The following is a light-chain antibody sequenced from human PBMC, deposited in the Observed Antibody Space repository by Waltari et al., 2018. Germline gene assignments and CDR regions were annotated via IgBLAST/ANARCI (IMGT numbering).Light chain of an antibody. CDR2: GAS. J-gene: IGKJ2*01. CDR3: QQYNNWRT. Sequence: EVLMTQSPATLSVSPGERATISCRASQSISRNLAWYQQKPGQAPRLLIYGASTRAPGIPARFSGSGSGTEFTLSISSVQSEDFGVYYCQQYNNWRTFGQGTKLEI. V-gene: IGKV3D-15*01. CDR1: QSISRN.